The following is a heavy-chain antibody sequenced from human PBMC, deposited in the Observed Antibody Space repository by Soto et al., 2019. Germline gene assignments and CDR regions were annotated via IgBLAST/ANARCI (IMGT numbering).Heavy chain of an antibody. D-gene: IGHD6-13*01. CDR1: GFTFSSYS. V-gene: IGHV3-21*01. Sequence: GGSLRLCCAASGFTFSSYSMNWVRQAPGKGREWVSSISSSSSYIYYADSVKGRFTISRDNAKNSLYLQMNSLRAEDTAVYYCARDQEDGWRGSSLYYYYGMDVWGQGTTVTVSS. CDR2: ISSSSSYI. CDR3: ARDQEDGWRGSSLYYYYGMDV. J-gene: IGHJ6*02.